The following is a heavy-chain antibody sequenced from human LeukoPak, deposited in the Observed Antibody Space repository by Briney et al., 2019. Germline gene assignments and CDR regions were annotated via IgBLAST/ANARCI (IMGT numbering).Heavy chain of an antibody. CDR2: ISGSGGST. Sequence: GGSLRLSCAASGFTFSSYAMSWVRQAPGKGLEWVSAISGSGGSTYYADSVKGRFTISRDNSKNTLYLQMNSLRAEDTAVYYCAKDPSLWFGELLLGSPDYWGQGTLVTVSS. J-gene: IGHJ4*02. D-gene: IGHD3-10*01. CDR1: GFTFSSYA. V-gene: IGHV3-23*01. CDR3: AKDPSLWFGELLLGSPDY.